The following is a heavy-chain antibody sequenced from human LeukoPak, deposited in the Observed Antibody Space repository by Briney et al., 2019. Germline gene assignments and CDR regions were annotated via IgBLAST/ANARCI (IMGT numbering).Heavy chain of an antibody. Sequence: GGSLRLSCAASGFTFSSYAMSWVRQAPGKGLEWVSGISGSGRSTYYADSVKGRFTTSRDNSKNTLYLQMNSLRAGDTAVYYCAKGPGERTQGPGDYWGQGTLVTVSS. CDR3: AKGPGERTQGPGDY. CDR2: ISGSGRST. D-gene: IGHD2-21*01. CDR1: GFTFSSYA. J-gene: IGHJ4*02. V-gene: IGHV3-23*01.